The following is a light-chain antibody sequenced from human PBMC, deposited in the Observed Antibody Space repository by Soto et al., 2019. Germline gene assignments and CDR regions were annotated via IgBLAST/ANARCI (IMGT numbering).Light chain of an antibody. CDR2: LDSDGSQ. J-gene: IGLJ7*01. Sequence: QPVLTQSPSASASLGASVKLTCTLSSGHTTYAIAWHQQQPEKGPRFLMKLDSDGSQIKGDGIPDRFSGSSSGAERYLTISRLQSEDEADYYCQTWGTGGVFGGGTQLTVL. CDR3: QTWGTGGV. CDR1: SGHTTYA. V-gene: IGLV4-69*01.